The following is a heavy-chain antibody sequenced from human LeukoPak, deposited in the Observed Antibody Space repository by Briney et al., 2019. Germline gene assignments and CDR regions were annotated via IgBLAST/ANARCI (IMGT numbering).Heavy chain of an antibody. CDR3: AKIPKGGYFDS. Sequence: GSLRLSCAASGFTFNNYAMNWVRQAPGKGLEWVSHISPSGVSTYYADSVKGRFTISRDSSKNTLSLQMNSLRAEDTAVYYCAKIPKGGYFDSWGQGTLVTVSS. CDR2: ISPSGVST. J-gene: IGHJ4*02. CDR1: GFTFNNYA. D-gene: IGHD2-2*01. V-gene: IGHV3-23*01.